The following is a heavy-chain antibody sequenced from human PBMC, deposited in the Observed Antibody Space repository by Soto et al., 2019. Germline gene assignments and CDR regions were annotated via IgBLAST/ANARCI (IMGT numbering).Heavy chain of an antibody. J-gene: IGHJ4*02. CDR1: GFTFSNAW. V-gene: IGHV3-15*01. CDR2: IKSKTDGETT. D-gene: IGHD4-17*01. Sequence: EVQLVESGGGLVKPGGSLRLSCAASGFTFSNAWMSWVRQAPGKGLEWVGRIKSKTDGETTDYAAPVKGRFTISRDDSTNTLYLQMNSLKTEDTAVYDCTTEDYGDYDYWGQGTLVTVSS. CDR3: TTEDYGDYDY.